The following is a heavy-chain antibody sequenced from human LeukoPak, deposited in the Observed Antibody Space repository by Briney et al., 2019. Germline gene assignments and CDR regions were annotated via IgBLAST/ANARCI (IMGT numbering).Heavy chain of an antibody. CDR3: ARDLNREGAFDI. D-gene: IGHD1-14*01. J-gene: IGHJ3*02. CDR1: GYTFTSYY. Sequence: ASVKVSCKASGYTFTSYYMHWVRQAPGQGLEWMGIINPSGGSTSYAQKFQGRVAMTRDTSTSTVYMELSSLRSEDTAVYYCARDLNREGAFDIWGQGTMVTVSS. V-gene: IGHV1-46*01. CDR2: INPSGGST.